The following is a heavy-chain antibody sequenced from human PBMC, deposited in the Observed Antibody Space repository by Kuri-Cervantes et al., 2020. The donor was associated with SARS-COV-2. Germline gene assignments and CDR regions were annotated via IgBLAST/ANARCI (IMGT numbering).Heavy chain of an antibody. V-gene: IGHV4-61*08. Sequence: SETLSLICAVSGGSISSGGYYWSWIRQPPGKGLEWIGYIYYSGSTNYNPSLKSRVTISVDTSKNQFSLNLSSVTASDTATYYCATQGYYETGGYQWFDPWGQGTLVTVSS. D-gene: IGHD3-22*01. CDR1: GGSISSGGYY. CDR2: IYYSGST. CDR3: ATQGYYETGGYQWFDP. J-gene: IGHJ5*02.